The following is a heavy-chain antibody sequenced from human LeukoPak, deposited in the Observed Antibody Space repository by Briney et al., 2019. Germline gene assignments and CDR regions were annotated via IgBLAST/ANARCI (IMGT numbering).Heavy chain of an antibody. Sequence: SETLSLTCTVSGGSLSGYYWSWIRQPPGKGLEWIAYIYYSGSTNYNPSLKSRVTISVDTSKNQFSLKLSSVTAADTAVYYCARGPAYYYDSSGYYSGWGQGTLVTVSS. V-gene: IGHV4-59*12. CDR2: IYYSGST. CDR3: ARGPAYYYDSSGYYSG. J-gene: IGHJ4*02. CDR1: GGSLSGYY. D-gene: IGHD3-22*01.